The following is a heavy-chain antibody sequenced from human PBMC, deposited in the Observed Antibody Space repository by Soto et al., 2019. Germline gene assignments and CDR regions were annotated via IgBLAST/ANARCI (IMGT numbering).Heavy chain of an antibody. CDR2: IYDSGST. CDR3: AREVIPLTTDWYFDL. D-gene: IGHD4-17*01. J-gene: IGHJ2*01. Sequence: QLQLRESGPGLVKPSETLSLTCTVSGGSISGGVGGLYYWSWIRQPPGKGLEWIGYIYDSGSTYYTPSLKSRVTISVDTSKYQFSLRLSFVTAADTAVYYCAREVIPLTTDWYFDLWGRGTLVTVSS. V-gene: IGHV4-30-4*01. CDR1: GGSISGGVGGLYY.